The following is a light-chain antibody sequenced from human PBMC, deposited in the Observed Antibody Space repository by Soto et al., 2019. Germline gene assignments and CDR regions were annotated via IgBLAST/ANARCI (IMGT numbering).Light chain of an antibody. CDR1: SSNIGNNY. CDR2: DNN. Sequence: QSVLTQPPSASGTPGLRVTFSCSGSSSNIGNNYVSWYQQLPGTAPKLLIYDNNKRPSGIPDRFSGSKSGTSGTLDITGLQTGDEADYYCATWDYSLTGEVFGGGTKLTVL. CDR3: ATWDYSLTGEV. J-gene: IGLJ2*01. V-gene: IGLV1-51*01.